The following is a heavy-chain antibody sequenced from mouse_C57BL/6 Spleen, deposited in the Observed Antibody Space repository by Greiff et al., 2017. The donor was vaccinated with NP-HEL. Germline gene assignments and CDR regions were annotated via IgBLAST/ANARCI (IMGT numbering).Heavy chain of an antibody. Sequence: EVQVVESGGGLVKPGGSLKLSCAASGFTFSSYAMSWVRQTPEKRLEWVATISDGGSYTYYPDNVKGRFTISRDNAKNNLYLQMSHLKSEDTAMYYCARDNDYDGPSFDYWGQGTTLTVSS. CDR3: ARDNDYDGPSFDY. D-gene: IGHD2-4*01. V-gene: IGHV5-4*01. J-gene: IGHJ2*01. CDR1: GFTFSSYA. CDR2: ISDGGSYT.